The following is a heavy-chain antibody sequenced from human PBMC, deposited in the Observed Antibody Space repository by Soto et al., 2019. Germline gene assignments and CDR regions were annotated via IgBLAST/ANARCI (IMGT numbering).Heavy chain of an antibody. CDR2: ISAYNGNT. D-gene: IGHD3-3*01. CDR1: GYTFTSYG. Sequence: GASVKVFCKASGYTFTSYGISWVRQAPGQGLEWRGWISAYNGNTNYAQKLQGRVTMTTDTSTSTAYMELRSLRSDDTAVYYCAREVSNDFWSGYHIGAYDYWGQGTLVTVSS. CDR3: AREVSNDFWSGYHIGAYDY. J-gene: IGHJ4*02. V-gene: IGHV1-18*01.